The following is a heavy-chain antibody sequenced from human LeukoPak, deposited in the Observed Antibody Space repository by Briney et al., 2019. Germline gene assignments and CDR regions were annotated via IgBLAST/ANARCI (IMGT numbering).Heavy chain of an antibody. CDR1: GFTFSSYG. CDR2: ISSSGSTI. CDR3: ARDVRTYYYGSGTNFDY. Sequence: GGTLRLSCAASGFTFSSYGMSWVRQAPGKGLEWVSYISSSGSTIYYADSVKGRFTISRDNAKNSLYLQMNSLRAEDTAVYYCARDVRTYYYGSGTNFDYWGQGTLVTVSS. D-gene: IGHD3-10*01. J-gene: IGHJ4*02. V-gene: IGHV3-48*04.